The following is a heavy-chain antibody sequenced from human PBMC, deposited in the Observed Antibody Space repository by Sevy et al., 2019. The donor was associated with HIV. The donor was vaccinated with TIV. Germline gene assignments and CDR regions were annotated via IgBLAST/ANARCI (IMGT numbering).Heavy chain of an antibody. CDR3: ARDGSIVLKGYTITEGPNWFDL. CDR2: IDSTSSSI. Sequence: GGSLRLSCAASGFTFTDHTFNWVRQAPGKGLEWLSHIDSTSSSIFYADSVKGRFTISRDNGKNSLYLQMNSLRAEDTALYFCARDGSIVLKGYTITEGPNWFDLWGQGTLVTVSS. V-gene: IGHV3-48*01. D-gene: IGHD2-8*01. CDR1: GFTFTDHT. J-gene: IGHJ5*02.